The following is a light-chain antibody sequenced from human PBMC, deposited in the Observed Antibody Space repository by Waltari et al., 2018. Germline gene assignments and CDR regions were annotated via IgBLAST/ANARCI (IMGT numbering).Light chain of an antibody. CDR3: QHRHNWPPEFT. CDR1: QRVYTD. CDR2: EGK. Sequence: EVVLTQSPATLSLSPGDTATPSCRASQRVYTDLAWSQQTPGQPPRLLIYEGKYRATGIPARFSGSGSGTDFTLTISSLEPADFALYFCQHRHNWPPEFTFGGGTKVEI. V-gene: IGKV3-11*01. J-gene: IGKJ4*01.